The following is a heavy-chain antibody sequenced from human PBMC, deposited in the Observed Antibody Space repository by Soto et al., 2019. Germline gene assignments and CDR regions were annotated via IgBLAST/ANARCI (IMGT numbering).Heavy chain of an antibody. CDR1: GGSISSSSYY. J-gene: IGHJ3*02. CDR2: IYYSGST. D-gene: IGHD6-19*01. CDR3: ARLGWTADRDAFDI. Sequence: PSETMSLTCTVSGGSISSSSYYWGWIRQPPGKGLEWIGSIYYSGSTYYNPSLKSRVTISVDTSKNQFSLKLSSVTAADTAVYYCARLGWTADRDAFDIWGQGTMVTVSS. V-gene: IGHV4-39*01.